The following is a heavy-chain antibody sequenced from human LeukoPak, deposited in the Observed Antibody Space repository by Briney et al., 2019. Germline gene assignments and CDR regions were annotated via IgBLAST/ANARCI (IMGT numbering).Heavy chain of an antibody. CDR3: ARDFAGLFDY. D-gene: IGHD2-21*01. J-gene: IGHJ4*02. Sequence: ASVKVSCKASGYTFSNYGISWVRQAPGKGLEWMGWIAVYNANTNYAQNLQDRVTMTTDTATSTAYMELRSLRSDDTAMYYCARDFAGLFDYWGQGTLVTVSS. V-gene: IGHV1-18*01. CDR2: IAVYNANT. CDR1: GYTFSNYG.